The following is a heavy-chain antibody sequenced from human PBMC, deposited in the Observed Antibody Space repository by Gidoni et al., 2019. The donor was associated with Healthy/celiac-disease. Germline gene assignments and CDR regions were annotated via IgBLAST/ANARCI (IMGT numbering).Heavy chain of an antibody. D-gene: IGHD1-26*01. J-gene: IGHJ4*02. Sequence: VQLVESGGGMVKPGGSLRLSCAASGFTFSNAWMSWVRQAPGKGLEWVGRIKSKNDGGTTDYAAPVKGRFTISREDSKYTQYLQMNSLKTEDTAVYYCTTRSYSYLQTYYWGQGTLVTVSS. V-gene: IGHV3-15*01. CDR2: IKSKNDGGTT. CDR1: GFTFSNAW. CDR3: TTRSYSYLQTYY.